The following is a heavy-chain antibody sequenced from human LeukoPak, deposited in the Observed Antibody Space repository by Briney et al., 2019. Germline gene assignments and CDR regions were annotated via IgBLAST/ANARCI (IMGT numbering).Heavy chain of an antibody. V-gene: IGHV1-2*04. CDR1: GYTFTVYY. Sequence: GASLKVSCKASGYTFTVYYMHWVRQAPGQGLEWMGWINPNSGGTNYAQKFQGWVTMTRDTSISTAYMELSRLRSDDTAVYYCARGRASSAHFDYWGEGTLVTVSS. CDR2: INPNSGGT. J-gene: IGHJ4*02. CDR3: ARGRASSAHFDY.